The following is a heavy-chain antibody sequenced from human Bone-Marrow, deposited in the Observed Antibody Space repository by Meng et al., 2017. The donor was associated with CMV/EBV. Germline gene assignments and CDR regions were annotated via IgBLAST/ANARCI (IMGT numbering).Heavy chain of an antibody. CDR1: GFTFSSYW. V-gene: IGHV1-18*01. D-gene: IGHD2-15*01. J-gene: IGHJ6*02. CDR2: ISAYNGNT. Sequence: GESLKISCAASGFTFSSYWMSWVRQAPGQGLEWMGWISAYNGNTNYAQKLQGRVTMTTDTSTSTAYMELRSLRSDDTAVYYCARVPRSPSGDYGMDVWGQGTTVTVSS. CDR3: ARVPRSPSGDYGMDV.